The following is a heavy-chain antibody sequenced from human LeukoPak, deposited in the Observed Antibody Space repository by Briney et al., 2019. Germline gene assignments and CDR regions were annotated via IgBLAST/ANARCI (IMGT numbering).Heavy chain of an antibody. V-gene: IGHV4-31*03. J-gene: IGHJ4*02. CDR1: GGSISSGVYY. D-gene: IGHD5-18*01. CDR2: IYYSGST. Sequence: SQTLSLTCTVSGGSISSGVYYWSWIRQHPGKGLEWIGYIYYSGSTYYNPSLKSRVTISVDTSKNQFSLKLSSVTAADTAVYYCARTVDTAMAYYFDYWGQGTLVTASS. CDR3: ARTVDTAMAYYFDY.